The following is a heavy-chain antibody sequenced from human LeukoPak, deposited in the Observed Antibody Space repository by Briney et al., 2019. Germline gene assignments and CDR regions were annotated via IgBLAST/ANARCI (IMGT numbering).Heavy chain of an antibody. D-gene: IGHD3-22*01. Sequence: ASVKVSCKASGYTFSRYGITWVRQAPGQGLEWMGWISAYNGHTKYAQKFQGRVTMTTDTSTRTAYMEMRSLRSDDTAVYYCARGSPPRRNYDSSGYYSYYFDYWGQGTLVTVSS. CDR2: ISAYNGHT. J-gene: IGHJ4*02. V-gene: IGHV1-18*01. CDR3: ARGSPPRRNYDSSGYYSYYFDY. CDR1: GYTFSRYG.